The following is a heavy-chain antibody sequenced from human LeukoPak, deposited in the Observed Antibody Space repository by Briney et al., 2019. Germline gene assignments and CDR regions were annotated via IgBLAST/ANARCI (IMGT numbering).Heavy chain of an antibody. CDR3: TSIGF. V-gene: IGHV3-15*01. CDR1: GFTFSNEW. CDR2: IKREIDGGTT. D-gene: IGHD2-15*01. Sequence: PGGSLRLSCAASGFTFSNEWMSWVRQAPGKGLEWVGRIKREIDGGTTEYAAPVKGRFTISRDDSKNMLYLQMNSLKTEDTAVYYCTSIGFWGQGAQVTVSS. J-gene: IGHJ4*02.